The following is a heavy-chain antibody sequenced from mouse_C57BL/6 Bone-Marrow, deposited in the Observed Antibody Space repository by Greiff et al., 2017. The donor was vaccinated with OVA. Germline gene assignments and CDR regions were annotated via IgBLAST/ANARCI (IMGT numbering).Heavy chain of an antibody. Sequence: QVQLQQPGAELVRPGTSVKLSCKASGYTFTSYWMHWVKQRPGQGLEWIGVIDPSDSYTNYNQKFKGKATLTVDTSSSPAYMQLSSLTSEDSAVYYCARSGNYGFDYWGQGTTLTVSS. J-gene: IGHJ2*01. V-gene: IGHV1-59*01. CDR1: GYTFTSYW. D-gene: IGHD2-1*01. CDR3: ARSGNYGFDY. CDR2: IDPSDSYT.